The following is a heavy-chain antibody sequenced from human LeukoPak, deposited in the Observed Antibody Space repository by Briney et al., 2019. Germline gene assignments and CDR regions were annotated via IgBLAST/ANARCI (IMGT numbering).Heavy chain of an antibody. V-gene: IGHV4-31*03. CDR2: ISYSGSP. J-gene: IGHJ1*01. Sequence: NPSETLSLTCIVSGASISSGGYYWSWIRQHPGKGLEWIGYISYSGSPYYNPSLKSRVTISVDTSRNQFSLKLSSVTAADTAVYYCARGPHCSSTSCYSEYFHHWGQGTLVTVSS. CDR3: ARGPHCSSTSCYSEYFHH. CDR1: GASISSGGYY. D-gene: IGHD2-2*01.